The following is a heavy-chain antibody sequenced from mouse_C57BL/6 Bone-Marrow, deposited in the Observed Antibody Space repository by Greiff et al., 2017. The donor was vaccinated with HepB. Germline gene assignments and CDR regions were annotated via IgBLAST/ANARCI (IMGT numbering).Heavy chain of an antibody. J-gene: IGHJ1*03. D-gene: IGHD2-12*01. CDR1: GYSITSGYY. V-gene: IGHV3-6*01. CDR3: ARNYREYFDV. Sequence: EVKLQESGPGLVKPSQSLSLTCSVTGYSITSGYYWNWIRQFPGNKLEWMGYISYDGSNNYNPSLKNRISITRDTSKNQFFLKLNSVTTEDTATYYCARNYREYFDVWGTGTTVTVSS. CDR2: ISYDGSN.